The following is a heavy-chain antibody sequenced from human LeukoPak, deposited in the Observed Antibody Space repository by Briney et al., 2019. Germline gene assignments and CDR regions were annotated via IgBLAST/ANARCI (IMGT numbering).Heavy chain of an antibody. CDR2: IYYSGST. Sequence: PSETLSLTCTVSGGSISGYYWSWVRQPPGKGLEWIGYIYYSGSTNYNPSLKSRVTISVDTSKNQFSLKLTSVTAADTAVYYCARGNGYYCYWGQGTLVAVSP. D-gene: IGHD3-22*01. CDR1: GGSISGYY. J-gene: IGHJ4*02. CDR3: ARGNGYYCY. V-gene: IGHV4-59*01.